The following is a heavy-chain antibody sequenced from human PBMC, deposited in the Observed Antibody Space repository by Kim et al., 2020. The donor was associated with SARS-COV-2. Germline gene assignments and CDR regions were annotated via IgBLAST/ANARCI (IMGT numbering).Heavy chain of an antibody. CDR3: ASLGATEYWFDP. CDR1: GFTFSSYE. Sequence: GGSLRLSCAASGFTFSSYEMNWVRQAPGKGLEWVSYISSSGSTIYYADSVKGRFTISRDNAKNSLYLQMNSLRAEDTAVYYCASLGATEYWFDPWGQGTLVTVSS. J-gene: IGHJ5*02. V-gene: IGHV3-48*03. D-gene: IGHD1-26*01. CDR2: ISSSGSTI.